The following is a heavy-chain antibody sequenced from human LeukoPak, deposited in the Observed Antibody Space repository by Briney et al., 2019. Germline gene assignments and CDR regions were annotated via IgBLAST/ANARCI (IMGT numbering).Heavy chain of an antibody. CDR2: ISASGGST. V-gene: IGHV3-23*01. CDR3: AKDSASGGDFWGYFDL. D-gene: IGHD2-21*02. Sequence: GGSLRLSCAASGFTFSSYAMTWVRQAPGKGGEWFSIISASGGSTSYVDSVQGRFTISRDNSKNTLYLQMNSLRAEDTAVYYCAKDSASGGDFWGYFDLWGRGTQVTVSS. J-gene: IGHJ2*01. CDR1: GFTFSSYA.